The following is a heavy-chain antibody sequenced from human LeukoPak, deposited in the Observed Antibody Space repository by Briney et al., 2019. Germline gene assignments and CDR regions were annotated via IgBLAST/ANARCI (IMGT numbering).Heavy chain of an antibody. Sequence: SETLSLTCTVSGGSISSYYWSWIRQPPGKGLEWIGYIYYSGSTNYNPPLKSRVTISVDTSKNQFSLKLSSVTAADTAVYYCARARRGSSSSGDLFDYWGQGTLVTVSS. J-gene: IGHJ4*02. CDR2: IYYSGST. CDR1: GGSISSYY. D-gene: IGHD6-6*01. V-gene: IGHV4-59*01. CDR3: ARARRGSSSSGDLFDY.